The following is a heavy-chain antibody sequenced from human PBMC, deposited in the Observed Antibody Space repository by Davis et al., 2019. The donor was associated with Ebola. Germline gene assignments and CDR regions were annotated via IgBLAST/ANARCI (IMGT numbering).Heavy chain of an antibody. CDR1: GFTFSSFW. D-gene: IGHD6-6*01. CDR3: ARRSSQALD. CDR2: INSDGSST. Sequence: GESLKISCAASGFTFSSFWMHWVRQTPGKGLVWVSRINSDGSSTSYAGSVKGRFTISRDNAKNTLYLQMNSLRAEDTAVYYCARRSSQALDWGQGTLVTVSS. V-gene: IGHV3-74*01. J-gene: IGHJ4*02.